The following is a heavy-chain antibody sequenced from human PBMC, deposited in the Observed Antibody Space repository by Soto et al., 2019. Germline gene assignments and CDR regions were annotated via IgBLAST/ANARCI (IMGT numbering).Heavy chain of an antibody. D-gene: IGHD6-6*01. CDR2: IWYDGSNK. J-gene: IGHJ4*02. Sequence: PGGSLRLSCAASGFTFSSYGMHWVRQAPGKGLEWVAVIWYDGSNKYYADSVKGRFTISRDNSKNTLYLQMNSLRAEDTAVYYCARGPRQLVLYYFDYWGQGTLVTVSS. CDR3: ARGPRQLVLYYFDY. CDR1: GFTFSSYG. V-gene: IGHV3-33*01.